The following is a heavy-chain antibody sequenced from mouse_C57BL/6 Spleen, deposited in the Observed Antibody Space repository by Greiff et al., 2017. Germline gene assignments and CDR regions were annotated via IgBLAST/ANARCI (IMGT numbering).Heavy chain of an antibody. Sequence: QVQLQQSGAELVRPGTSVKVSCKASGYTFTNYLIEWVKQRPGQGLAWIGVIHPGSGGTNYNEKFKGKATMTAYKSSSTAYMQHISLTSEASAVYFCSRWGDGYYDAKGYWGQGTSVTVST. V-gene: IGHV1-54*01. CDR1: GYTFTNYL. D-gene: IGHD2-3*01. CDR3: SRWGDGYYDAKGY. CDR2: IHPGSGGT. J-gene: IGHJ4*01.